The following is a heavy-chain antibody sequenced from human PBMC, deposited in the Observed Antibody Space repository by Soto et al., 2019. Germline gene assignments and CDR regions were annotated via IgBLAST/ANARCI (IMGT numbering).Heavy chain of an antibody. CDR2: IYYSGST. V-gene: IGHV4-31*03. Sequence: QVQLQESGPGLVKPSQTLSLTCTVSGGSISSGGYYWSWIRQHPGKGLEWIGYIYYSGSTYYNPSLKSRVTISVDTSKNQFSLKLSSVTAADTAVYYCARGHEKYYYDSSGYYSIWYFDLWGRGTLVTVSS. CDR1: GGSISSGGYY. CDR3: ARGHEKYYYDSSGYYSIWYFDL. D-gene: IGHD3-22*01. J-gene: IGHJ2*01.